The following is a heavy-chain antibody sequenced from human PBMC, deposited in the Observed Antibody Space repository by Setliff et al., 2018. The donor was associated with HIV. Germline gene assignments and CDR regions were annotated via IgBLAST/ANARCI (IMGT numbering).Heavy chain of an antibody. CDR3: ARESRSMHVAH. V-gene: IGHV1-18*01. CDR2: ISANNGNT. D-gene: IGHD5-12*01. J-gene: IGHJ4*02. CDR1: GYTFTRYG. Sequence: ASVKVSCKASGYTFTRYGISWVRQAPGQGLEWMGWISANNGNTNYAQKLQGRVTMTTDTSTSTAYMELRSLRSDDTAVYYCARESRSMHVAHWGQGTLVTVSS.